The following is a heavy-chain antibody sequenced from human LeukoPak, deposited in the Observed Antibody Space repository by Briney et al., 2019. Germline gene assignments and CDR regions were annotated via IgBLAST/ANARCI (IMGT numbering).Heavy chain of an antibody. D-gene: IGHD3-3*01. CDR3: ARDGYYDFWSGYPHAFDI. V-gene: IGHV1-46*01. Sequence: ASVKVSCKASGYTFTSYYMHWVRQAPGQGLEWMGITNPSGGSTSYAQKFQGRVTMTRDTSTSTVYMELSSLRSEDTVVYYCARDGYYDFWSGYPHAFDIWGQGTMVTVSS. CDR1: GYTFTSYY. CDR2: TNPSGGST. J-gene: IGHJ3*02.